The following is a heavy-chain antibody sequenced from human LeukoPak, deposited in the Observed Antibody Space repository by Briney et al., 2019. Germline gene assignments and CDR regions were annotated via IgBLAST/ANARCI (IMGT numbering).Heavy chain of an antibody. CDR1: GFTFSRYS. J-gene: IGHJ4*02. V-gene: IGHV3-21*01. CDR3: ARDALGEGEDANYAVYYFAY. D-gene: IGHD4/OR15-4a*01. Sequence: PGGSLRLSCAASGFTFSRYSMNWVRQAPGKGLEWVSSISTSSSYINYADSLKGRFTISRDNAKNSLYLQMNSLRADDTAVYYCARDALGEGEDANYAVYYFAYWGQGTVVTVSS. CDR2: ISTSSSYI.